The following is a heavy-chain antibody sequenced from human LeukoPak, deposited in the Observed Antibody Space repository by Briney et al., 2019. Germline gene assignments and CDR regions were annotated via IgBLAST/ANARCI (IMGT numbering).Heavy chain of an antibody. J-gene: IGHJ4*02. D-gene: IGHD4-17*01. CDR3: ARAYTYDYGDYEDFDY. Sequence: PGGSLRLSCAASGFTFSNYAMNWVRQAPGKGLEWVSSISSSSSYIYYADSVKGRFTISRDNAKNSLYLQMNSLRAEDTAVYYCARAYTYDYGDYEDFDYWGQGTLVTVSS. CDR1: GFTFSNYA. V-gene: IGHV3-21*01. CDR2: ISSSSSYI.